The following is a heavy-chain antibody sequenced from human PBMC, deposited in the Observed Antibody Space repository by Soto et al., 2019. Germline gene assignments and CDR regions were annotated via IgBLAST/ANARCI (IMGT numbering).Heavy chain of an antibody. D-gene: IGHD3-22*01. CDR2: ISYDGSNK. Sequence: QVQLVESGGGVVQPGRSLRLSCAASGSTFSSYAMHWVRQAPGKGLEWVAVISYDGSNKYYADSVKGRFTISRDNSKNTLYLQMNSLRAEDTAVYYCARDLGMIVVVRGAFDIWGQGTMVTVSS. V-gene: IGHV3-30-3*01. CDR1: GSTFSSYA. J-gene: IGHJ3*02. CDR3: ARDLGMIVVVRGAFDI.